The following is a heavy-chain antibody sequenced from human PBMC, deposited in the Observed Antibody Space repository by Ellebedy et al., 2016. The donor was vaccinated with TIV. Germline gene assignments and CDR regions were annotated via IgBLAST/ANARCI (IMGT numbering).Heavy chain of an antibody. V-gene: IGHV4-59*08. CDR3: ARHSSSWYNDYYRDG. CDR2: IYYSGSI. J-gene: IGHJ6*03. D-gene: IGHD6-13*01. CDR1: GDSISSYY. Sequence: MPSETLSLTCTVSGDSISSYYWSWIRQPPGKGLEWLGYIYYSGSINYNPSLKSRVTILGDTSTNQFSLNLSTVTDADTAVYYCARHSSSWYNDYYRDGWGKGTTVTVSS.